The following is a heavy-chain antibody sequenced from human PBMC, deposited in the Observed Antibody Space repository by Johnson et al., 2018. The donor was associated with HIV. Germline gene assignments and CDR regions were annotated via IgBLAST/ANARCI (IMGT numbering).Heavy chain of an antibody. Sequence: QVQLVESGGGLVKPGGSLRLSCAASGFTFSDDYMSWIRQAPGKGLEWVAVISFDGNLKKYADSVKGRFTISRDNSKNTLYLQMTSLRQDDTAVYYCAKDESDAFEIWGQGTMVTVSS. J-gene: IGHJ3*02. CDR3: AKDESDAFEI. CDR2: ISFDGNLK. V-gene: IGHV3-30*18. CDR1: GFTFSDDY.